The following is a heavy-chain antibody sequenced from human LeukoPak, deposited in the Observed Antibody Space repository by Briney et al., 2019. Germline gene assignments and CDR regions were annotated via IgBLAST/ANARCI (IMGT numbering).Heavy chain of an antibody. Sequence: GGSLRLSCAVSGFTFSNYAMSWVRQAPGKGLEWVANINQDGSEKYYVDSVKGRFTISRDNAKNSLYLQMNSLRAEDTAVYFCASGGWSGYWGQGTLVTVSS. V-gene: IGHV3-7*01. J-gene: IGHJ4*02. D-gene: IGHD6-19*01. CDR2: INQDGSEK. CDR3: ASGGWSGY. CDR1: GFTFSNYA.